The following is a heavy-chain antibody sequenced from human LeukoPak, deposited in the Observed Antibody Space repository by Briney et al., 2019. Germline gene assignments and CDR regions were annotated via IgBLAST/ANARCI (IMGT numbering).Heavy chain of an antibody. D-gene: IGHD6-19*01. CDR1: GFTFSSYA. CDR3: AAGYISGWLDY. V-gene: IGHV3-23*01. J-gene: IGHJ4*02. CDR2: ISGSGGST. Sequence: GGSLRLSWAASGFTFSSYAMSWVRQAPGKGLEWVSAISGSGGSTYYADSVKGRFTISRDNSKNTLYLQMNSLRPEDTAVYYCAAGYISGWLDYWGQGTLVTVSS.